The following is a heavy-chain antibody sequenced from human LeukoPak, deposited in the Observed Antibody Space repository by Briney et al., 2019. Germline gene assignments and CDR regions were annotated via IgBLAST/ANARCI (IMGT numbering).Heavy chain of an antibody. Sequence: GGSLRLSCAASGFTFSSYEMNWVRQAPGKGLEWVSSISSSSSYIYYADSVKGRFTISRDNAKNSLYLQMNSLRAEDTAVYYCARDGFSSRSPYYYYYYYMDVWGKGTTVTVSS. J-gene: IGHJ6*03. CDR3: ARDGFSSRSPYYYYYYYMDV. CDR2: ISSSSSYI. CDR1: GFTFSSYE. D-gene: IGHD6-13*01. V-gene: IGHV3-21*01.